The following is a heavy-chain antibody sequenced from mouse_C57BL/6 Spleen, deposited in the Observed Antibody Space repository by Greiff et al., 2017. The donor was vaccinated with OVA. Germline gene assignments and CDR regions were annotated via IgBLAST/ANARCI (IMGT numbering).Heavy chain of an antibody. D-gene: IGHD1-1*01. J-gene: IGHJ1*03. CDR1: GFTFSDYY. Sequence: EVKLVESEGGLVQPGSSMKLSCTASGFTFSDYYMAWVRQVPEKGLEWVANINYDGSSTYYLDSLKSRFIISRDNAKNILYLQMSSPKSEDTATYYCARSFYGSVSYWYFDVWGTGTTVTVSS. CDR2: INYDGSST. V-gene: IGHV5-16*01. CDR3: ARSFYGSVSYWYFDV.